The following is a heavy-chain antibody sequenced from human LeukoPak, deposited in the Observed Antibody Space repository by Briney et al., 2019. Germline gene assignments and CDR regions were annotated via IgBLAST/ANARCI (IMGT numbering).Heavy chain of an antibody. D-gene: IGHD3-9*01. V-gene: IGHV3-72*01. CDR2: SRNKGYSFST. CDR1: GGSISSSSYY. J-gene: IGHJ4*02. Sequence: LSLTCTVSGGSISSSSYYWGWIRQPPGKGLEWVGHSRNKGYSFSTEYAASVKGRFTILRDDSKNSLYLQMNSLKAEDTAIYYCTRVYRGPGYHGDWGQGTLVTVSS. CDR3: TRVYRGPGYHGD.